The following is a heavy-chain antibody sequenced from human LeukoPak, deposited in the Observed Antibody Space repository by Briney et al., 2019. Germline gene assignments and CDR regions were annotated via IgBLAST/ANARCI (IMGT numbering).Heavy chain of an antibody. Sequence: GESLNISCKGSGYSLTSYWIGWVRQMPGKGLEWMGSIYPGDSTTRYSPSFQGQVTISADTSISTAYLQWSSLKASDTAMYYCARQDITGTTDYWGQGTLLTVSS. V-gene: IGHV5-51*01. CDR3: ARQDITGTTDY. CDR1: GYSLTSYW. D-gene: IGHD1-20*01. J-gene: IGHJ4*02. CDR2: IYPGDSTT.